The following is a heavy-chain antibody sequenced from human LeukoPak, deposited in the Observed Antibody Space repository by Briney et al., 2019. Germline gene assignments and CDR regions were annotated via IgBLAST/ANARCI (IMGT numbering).Heavy chain of an antibody. CDR2: ISYDGGNQ. V-gene: IGHV3-30-3*01. J-gene: IGHJ4*02. CDR3: ARSPLDSGSYAFDY. D-gene: IGHD1-26*01. CDR1: GFTFSIYA. Sequence: GGSLRLSCAASGFTFSIYAMHWVRQAPDKGLEWVAVISYDGGNQYYADSVKGRFTISRDNSKNTLYLQMNSLRAEDTAVYYCARSPLDSGSYAFDYWGQGTLVTVSS.